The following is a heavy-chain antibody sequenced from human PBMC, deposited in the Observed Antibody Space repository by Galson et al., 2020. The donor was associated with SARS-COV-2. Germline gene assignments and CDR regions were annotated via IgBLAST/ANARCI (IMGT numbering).Heavy chain of an antibody. CDR1: GFAYNNYV. CDR2: ISGSGGTT. CDR3: AKGGQENFWGRNYYSYYMDV. D-gene: IGHD3-3*01. V-gene: IGHV3-23*01. Sequence: GESLKLHCAASGFAYNNYVMTWVRQAPGKGLEWVSGISGSGGTTYYADPVKGRFTVSRYNSNNTLYLQMHGLRDEDTAVYYCAKGGQENFWGRNYYSYYMDVWGKGTTVTVSS. J-gene: IGHJ6*03.